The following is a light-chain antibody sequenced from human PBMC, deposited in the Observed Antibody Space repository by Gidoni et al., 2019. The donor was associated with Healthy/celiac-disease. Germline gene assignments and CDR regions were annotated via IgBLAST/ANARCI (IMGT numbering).Light chain of an antibody. CDR2: AAS. V-gene: IGKV1-39*01. CDR3: QQSYSTPPLIT. Sequence: IQTPQSPSSLSASVGDRVTITCRASQSISSYLNWYQQKPGKAPKLLIYAASSLQSGVPSRFSGSGSGTDFTLTISSLQPEDFATYYCQQSYSTPPLITFXPXTKVDIK. J-gene: IGKJ3*01. CDR1: QSISSY.